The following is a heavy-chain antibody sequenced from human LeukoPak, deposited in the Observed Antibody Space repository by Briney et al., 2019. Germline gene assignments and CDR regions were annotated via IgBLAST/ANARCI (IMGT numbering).Heavy chain of an antibody. V-gene: IGHV1-69*13. Sequence: SVKVSCKASGGTFSSYAISWVRQAPGQGLEWMGEIISIFGTANYAQKFQGRVTITADESTSTAYMELSSLRSEDTAVYYCARDRSRDGYNYEGALNYWGQGTLVTVSS. CDR3: ARDRSRDGYNYEGALNY. CDR2: IISIFGTA. J-gene: IGHJ4*02. CDR1: GGTFSSYA. D-gene: IGHD5-24*01.